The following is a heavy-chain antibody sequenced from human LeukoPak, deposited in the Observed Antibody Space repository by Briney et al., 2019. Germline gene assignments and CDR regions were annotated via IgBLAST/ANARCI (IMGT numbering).Heavy chain of an antibody. J-gene: IGHJ2*01. CDR1: GGSIGRYY. CDR2: IYDTGST. Sequence: SETLSLTCTVSGGSIGRYYWSWIRRPPGKGLEWIGYIYDTGSTNYNPSLKSRVTISVDTSKNQFSLRLTSVTAADTAVYYCARGGGLKYYDIRGYLFWYFDLWGRGTLVPVSS. CDR3: ARGGGLKYYDIRGYLFWYFDL. V-gene: IGHV4-59*01. D-gene: IGHD3-22*01.